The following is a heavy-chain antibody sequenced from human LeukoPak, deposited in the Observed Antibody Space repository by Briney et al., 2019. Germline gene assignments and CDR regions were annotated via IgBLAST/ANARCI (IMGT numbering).Heavy chain of an antibody. CDR2: TDSGLRRT. Sequence: GGSLRLSCAASGFTFSSYWMNWVRQDPGKGLVWVARTDSGLRRTDYADSVKGRFTISRDNAKNTVYLEMNSLRVDDTAVYYCARVQDAVFYDYMDVWGKGTTVIVSS. J-gene: IGHJ6*03. V-gene: IGHV3-74*01. D-gene: IGHD3-16*01. CDR1: GFTFSSYW. CDR3: ARVQDAVFYDYMDV.